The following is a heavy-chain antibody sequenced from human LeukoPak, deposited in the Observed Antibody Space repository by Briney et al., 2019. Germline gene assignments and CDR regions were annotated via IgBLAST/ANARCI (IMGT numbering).Heavy chain of an antibody. J-gene: IGHJ6*03. D-gene: IGHD2/OR15-2a*01. CDR1: RFTFSSYS. Sequence: GGSLRLSCAASRFTFSSYSMNWVRQAPGKGLEWVSSISSSSSYIYYADSVKGRFTISRDNAKNSLYLQMNSLRAEDTAVYYCAKGGAWVNPEHYLHLGLWGKRATV. CDR2: ISSSSSYI. V-gene: IGHV3-21*01. CDR3: AKGGAWVNPEHYLHLGL.